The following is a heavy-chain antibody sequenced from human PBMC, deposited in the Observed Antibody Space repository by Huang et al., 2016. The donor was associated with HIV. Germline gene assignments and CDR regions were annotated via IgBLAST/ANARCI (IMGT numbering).Heavy chain of an antibody. CDR3: AKQSSGWYVSADAFDI. CDR2: ISGMGGST. CDR1: GFPFSSYA. D-gene: IGHD6-19*01. Sequence: EVQLLESGGGLVQPGGSLRLSCAASGFPFSSYAMIWVRQAPGKGLEWVAAISGMGGSTYYADSVKGRFTISRDNSKNTLYLQMNSLRAEDTAVYYCAKQSSGWYVSADAFDIWGQGTMVTVSS. J-gene: IGHJ3*02. V-gene: IGHV3-23*01.